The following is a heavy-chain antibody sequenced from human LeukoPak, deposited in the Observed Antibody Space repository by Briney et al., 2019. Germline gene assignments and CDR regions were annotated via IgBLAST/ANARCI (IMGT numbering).Heavy chain of an antibody. J-gene: IGHJ4*02. CDR1: GFTFSSYW. CDR3: AKDLQAVAGTDDY. V-gene: IGHV3-7*01. CDR2: IKQDGSEK. Sequence: GGSLRLSCAASGFTFSSYWMSWVRQASRKGLEWVANIKQDGSEKYYVDSVKGRFTISRDNTKNSLYLQMNSVGAEDTAVYYCAKDLQAVAGTDDYWGQGTLVTVSS. D-gene: IGHD6-19*01.